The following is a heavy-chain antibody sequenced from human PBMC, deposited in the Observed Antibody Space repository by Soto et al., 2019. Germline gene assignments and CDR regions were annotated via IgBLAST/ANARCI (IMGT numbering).Heavy chain of an antibody. Sequence: GGSLRLSCAASGFTFSSYLMSWVRQAPGKGLEWVANIKQDGSEKYYVDSVKGRFTISRDNAKNSLYLQMNSLRAEDTAVYYCARDGGYSYGYPYYYYGMDVWGQGTTVTVYS. J-gene: IGHJ6*02. CDR3: ARDGGYSYGYPYYYYGMDV. V-gene: IGHV3-7*01. D-gene: IGHD5-18*01. CDR1: GFTFSSYL. CDR2: IKQDGSEK.